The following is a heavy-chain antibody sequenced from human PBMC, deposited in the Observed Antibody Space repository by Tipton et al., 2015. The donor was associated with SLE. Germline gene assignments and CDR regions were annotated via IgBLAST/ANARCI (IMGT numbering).Heavy chain of an antibody. CDR3: ARERAVAGRRYFDL. V-gene: IGHV3-48*02. CDR2: ISSSSSTI. CDR1: GFTFSSYS. D-gene: IGHD6-19*01. J-gene: IGHJ2*01. Sequence: SLRLSCAASGFTFSSYSMNWVRQAPGKGLEWVSYISSSSSTIYYADSVKGRFTISRDNAKNSLYLQMNSLRDEDTAVYYCARERAVAGRRYFDLWGRGTLVTVSS.